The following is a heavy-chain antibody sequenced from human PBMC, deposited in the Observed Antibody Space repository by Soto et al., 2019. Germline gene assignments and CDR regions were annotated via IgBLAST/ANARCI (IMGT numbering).Heavy chain of an antibody. J-gene: IGHJ3*02. CDR3: ARDFVPMIVVVITEGDAFDI. CDR1: GGSISSYY. D-gene: IGHD3-22*01. CDR2: IYYSGST. V-gene: IGHV4-59*01. Sequence: QVQLQESGPGLVKPSETLSLTCTVSGGSISSYYWSWIRQPPGKGLEWIGYIYYSGSTNYNPSLKRRVTISVDTSKNQFSLKRISVTAADTAVYYCARDFVPMIVVVITEGDAFDIWGQGTMVTVAS.